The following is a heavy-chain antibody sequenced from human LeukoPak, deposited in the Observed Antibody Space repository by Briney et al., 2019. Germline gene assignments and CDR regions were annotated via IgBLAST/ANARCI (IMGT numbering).Heavy chain of an antibody. J-gene: IGHJ4*02. Sequence: ASVKVSFKASGYTFTIYGISWVRQAPGQGREWMGWISAYNGNTNYAQKLRGRVTMTTDTSTSTAYMELRSLRSDDTAVYYCARAAAGIAVADPLEYWGQGTLVTVSS. V-gene: IGHV1-18*01. CDR3: ARAAAGIAVADPLEY. D-gene: IGHD6-19*01. CDR1: GYTFTIYG. CDR2: ISAYNGNT.